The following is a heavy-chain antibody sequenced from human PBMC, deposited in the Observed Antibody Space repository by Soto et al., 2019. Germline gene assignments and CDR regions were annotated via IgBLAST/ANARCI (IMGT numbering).Heavy chain of an antibody. CDR1: GLTFSNYE. V-gene: IGHV3-48*03. J-gene: IGHJ1*01. CDR3: GSVRLRCIDSSVV. Sequence: PGGSLRLSCAASGLTFSNYETHWVRQAPGKGLEWVSYISKSGSVIYYADSVKGRFTISRDNAKNLLYLQMNSLRAEATAVHFYGSVRLRCIDSSVVWGPGTLVKVSS. D-gene: IGHD4-17*01. CDR2: ISKSGSVI.